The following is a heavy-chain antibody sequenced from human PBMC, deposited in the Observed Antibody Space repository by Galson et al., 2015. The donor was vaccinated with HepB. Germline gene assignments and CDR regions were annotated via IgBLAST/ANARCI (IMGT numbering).Heavy chain of an antibody. Sequence: SVKVSCKASGYTFTSYGISWVRQAPGQGLEWMGWISAYNGNTNYAQKLQGRVTMTTDTSTSTAYMELRSLRSDDTAVYYCARERENIVVVPAAAASFDYWGQGTLVTVSS. CDR3: ARERENIVVVPAAAASFDY. CDR1: GYTFTSYG. V-gene: IGHV1-18*04. J-gene: IGHJ4*02. D-gene: IGHD2-2*01. CDR2: ISAYNGNT.